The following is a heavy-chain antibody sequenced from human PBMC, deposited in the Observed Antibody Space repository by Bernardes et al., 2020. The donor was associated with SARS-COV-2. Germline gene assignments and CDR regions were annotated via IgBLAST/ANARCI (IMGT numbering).Heavy chain of an antibody. CDR1: GFTFSSYA. J-gene: IGHJ6*02. D-gene: IGHD6-19*01. CDR2: ISGSGGST. CDR3: AKVQNNQWLVRSYYYGMDV. V-gene: IGHV3-23*01. Sequence: GGSLRLSCAASGFTFSSYAMSWVRQAPGKGLEWVSAISGSGGSTYYADSVKGRFTISRDNSKNTLYLQMNSLRAEDTAVYYCAKVQNNQWLVRSYYYGMDVWGQGTTVTVSS.